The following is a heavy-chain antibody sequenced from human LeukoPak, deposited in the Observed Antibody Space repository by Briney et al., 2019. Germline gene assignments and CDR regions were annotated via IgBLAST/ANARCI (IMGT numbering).Heavy chain of an antibody. CDR1: GVSVSDGRYY. CDR2: KYYNGGA. CDR3: ATPYCSSLSCLDVFNM. J-gene: IGHJ3*02. Sequence: PSGTLSLTCNVSGVSVSDGRYYWTWIRQHPGKGLEWIGYKYYNGGAKYNPSLKSRLTISIDTSKNQFSLQLTSVTAADTATYYCATPYCSSLSCLDVFNMWGQGTRVTVSS. V-gene: IGHV4-31*03. D-gene: IGHD2-2*01.